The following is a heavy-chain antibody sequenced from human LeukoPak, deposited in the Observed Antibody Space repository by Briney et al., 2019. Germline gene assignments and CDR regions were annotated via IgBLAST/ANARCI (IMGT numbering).Heavy chain of an antibody. CDR3: AREGYCSSTSCYRNYYYYYMDV. V-gene: IGHV4-61*02. D-gene: IGHD2-2*02. J-gene: IGHJ6*03. CDR1: GGSISSSSYY. CDR2: IYTSGST. Sequence: PSETLSLTCTVSGGSISSSSYYWSWIRQPAGKGLEWIGRIYTSGSTNYNPSLKSRVTISVDTSKNQFSLKLSSVTAADTAVYYCAREGYCSSTSCYRNYYYYYMDVWGKGTTVTVSS.